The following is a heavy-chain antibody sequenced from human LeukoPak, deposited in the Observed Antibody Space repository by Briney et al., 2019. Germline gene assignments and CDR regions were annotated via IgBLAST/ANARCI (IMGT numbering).Heavy chain of an antibody. Sequence: SETLSLTCTVSGGSVSSGSYYWSWIRQPPGKGLEWIGRIYTSGSTNYNPSLKSRVTMSVDTSKKQFSLKLSSVTAADTAVYYCARESATDFDYWGQGTLVTVSS. CDR3: ARESATDFDY. D-gene: IGHD1-26*01. CDR2: IYTSGST. J-gene: IGHJ4*02. V-gene: IGHV4-61*01. CDR1: GGSVSSGSYY.